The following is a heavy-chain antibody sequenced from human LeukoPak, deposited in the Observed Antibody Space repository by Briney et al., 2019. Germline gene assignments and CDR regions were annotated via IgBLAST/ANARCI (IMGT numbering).Heavy chain of an antibody. Sequence: GRSLRPSCEASGFTFDNYAMHWVRQAPGRRLEWVAVISFDGNQEYYPDSVKGRFTISRDNSKNTLYLQMNGLKTEDTAVYYCAREGSIVARTDYWSQGALVIVSS. D-gene: IGHD3-16*02. CDR3: AREGSIVARTDY. J-gene: IGHJ4*02. V-gene: IGHV3-30-3*01. CDR1: GFTFDNYA. CDR2: ISFDGNQE.